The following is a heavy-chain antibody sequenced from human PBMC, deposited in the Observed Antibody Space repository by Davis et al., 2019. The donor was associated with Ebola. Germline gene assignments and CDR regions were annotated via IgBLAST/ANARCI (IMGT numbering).Heavy chain of an antibody. J-gene: IGHJ6*02. Sequence: MPSETLSLTCTVSGGSISSSSYYWGWIRQPPGKGLEWIGSIYYSGSTYYNPSLKSRVTISVDTSKNQFSLKLSSVTAADTAVYYCARRTTDYGDYSGMDVWGQGTTVTVSS. D-gene: IGHD4-17*01. CDR3: ARRTTDYGDYSGMDV. V-gene: IGHV4-39*01. CDR1: GGSISSSSYY. CDR2: IYYSGST.